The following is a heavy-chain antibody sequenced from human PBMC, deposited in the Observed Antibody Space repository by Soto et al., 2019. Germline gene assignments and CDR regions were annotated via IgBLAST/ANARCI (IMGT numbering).Heavy chain of an antibody. V-gene: IGHV3-23*01. Sequence: PGGSLRLSCAASGFTFSSYAMIWVRQAPGKGLEWVSAMSVSGGSTYYAYSVKGRFTISRRNSKNTLYLQMNSLRAENTAVYYCAKPLGVAAREWSFEYVGQGAVVNVSS. J-gene: IGHJ4*02. CDR3: AKPLGVAAREWSFEY. D-gene: IGHD3-3*01. CDR1: GFTFSSYA. CDR2: MSVSGGST.